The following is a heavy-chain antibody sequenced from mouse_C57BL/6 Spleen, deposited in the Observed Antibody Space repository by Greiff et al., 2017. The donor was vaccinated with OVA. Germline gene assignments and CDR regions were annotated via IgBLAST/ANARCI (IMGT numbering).Heavy chain of an antibody. CDR1: GFTFSDYG. Sequence: EVKLQESGGGLVQPGGSLKLSCAASGFTFSDYGMAWVRQAPRKGPEWVAFISNLAYSIYYADTVTGRFTISRENAKNTLYLEMSSLRSEDTAMYYCARRGVTYAMDYWGQGTSVTVSS. CDR2: ISNLAYSI. CDR3: ARRGVTYAMDY. D-gene: IGHD2-2*01. V-gene: IGHV5-15*01. J-gene: IGHJ4*01.